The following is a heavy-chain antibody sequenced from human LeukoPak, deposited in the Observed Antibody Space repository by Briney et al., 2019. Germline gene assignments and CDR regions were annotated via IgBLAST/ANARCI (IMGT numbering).Heavy chain of an antibody. CDR1: GYTFTSYD. V-gene: IGHV1-8*01. Sequence: ASVKVSCKASGYTFTSYDINWVRQATGQGLEWMGWMNPNSGNTGYAQKLQGRVTMTTDTSTSTAYMELRSLRSDDTAVYYCARRIAAAGNWFDPWGQGTLVTVSS. CDR3: ARRIAAAGNWFDP. J-gene: IGHJ5*02. D-gene: IGHD6-13*01. CDR2: MNPNSGNT.